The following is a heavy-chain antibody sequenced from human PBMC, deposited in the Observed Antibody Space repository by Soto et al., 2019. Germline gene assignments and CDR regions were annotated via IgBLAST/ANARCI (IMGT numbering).Heavy chain of an antibody. CDR1: GFTFNNYV. CDR3: AGSFGDH. D-gene: IGHD3-10*01. V-gene: IGHV3-23*01. J-gene: IGHJ4*02. CDR2: ISGSGGST. Sequence: PGGSLRLSCAASGFTFNNYVIIWVRQAPGKGLEWVSAISGSGGSTYYADSVKGRFTISRDNSTNTLYLQMNSLRVEDTAVYYCAGSFGDHWGQGTLVTVSS.